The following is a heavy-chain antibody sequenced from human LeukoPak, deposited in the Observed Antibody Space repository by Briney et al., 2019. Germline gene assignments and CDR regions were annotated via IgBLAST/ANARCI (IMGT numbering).Heavy chain of an antibody. D-gene: IGHD3-22*01. Sequence: PGGSLRLSCAASGFTFSSYWMSWVRQAPGKGLEWVSSVSTGSNYIYYADSVKGRFTISRDNDKNSLYLQMNSLRVEDTAVYYCARDIGGDSSGYYGYFDLWGRGTLVTVSS. CDR1: GFTFSSYW. V-gene: IGHV3-21*01. J-gene: IGHJ2*01. CDR2: VSTGSNYI. CDR3: ARDIGGDSSGYYGYFDL.